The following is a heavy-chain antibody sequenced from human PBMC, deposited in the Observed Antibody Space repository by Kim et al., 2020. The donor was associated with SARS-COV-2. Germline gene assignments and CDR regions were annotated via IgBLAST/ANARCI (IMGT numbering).Heavy chain of an antibody. V-gene: IGHV4-39*01. D-gene: IGHD1-20*01. CDR3: ARLSISVDV. CDR2: IYYSGST. CDR1: GGSISSSSYY. J-gene: IGHJ6*04. Sequence: SETLSLTCTVSGGSISSSSYYWGWIRQPPGKGLEWIGSIYYSGSTYYNPSLKSRVTISVDTSKNQFSLKLSSVTAADTAVYYCARLSISVDVWGKGTTVTVSS.